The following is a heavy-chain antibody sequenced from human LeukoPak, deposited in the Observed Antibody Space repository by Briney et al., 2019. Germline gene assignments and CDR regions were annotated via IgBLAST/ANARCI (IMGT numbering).Heavy chain of an antibody. Sequence: PGGSLRLSCAASGFSFNDAWMSWVRQAPGKGLEWVGRIKRKTDGGTTDYAAPVKGRFTISRDDSKTSLYLQMNNLKTEDTAVYHCTTDTRRVVVPKWGQGTLVTVSS. V-gene: IGHV3-15*01. CDR3: TTDTRRVVVPK. CDR2: IKRKTDGGTT. J-gene: IGHJ4*02. D-gene: IGHD2-15*01. CDR1: GFSFNDAW.